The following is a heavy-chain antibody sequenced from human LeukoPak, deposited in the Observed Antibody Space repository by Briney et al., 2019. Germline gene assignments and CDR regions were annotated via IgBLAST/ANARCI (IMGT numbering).Heavy chain of an antibody. V-gene: IGHV3-23*01. Sequence: PGGSLRLSCAASGFTFSRYWMSWVRQAPGKGLEWVSAISGSGGDTVYADSVKGRFTISRDNSKNTLFLQMNSLRAEEDTAAYYCARCSTTCYANAFYIWGQGTMVTVSS. CDR1: GFTFSRYW. CDR2: ISGSGGDT. J-gene: IGHJ3*02. CDR3: ARCSTTCYANAFYI. D-gene: IGHD2-2*01.